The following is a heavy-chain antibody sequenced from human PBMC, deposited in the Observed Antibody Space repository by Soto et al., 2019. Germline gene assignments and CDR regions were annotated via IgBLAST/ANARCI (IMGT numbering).Heavy chain of an antibody. J-gene: IGHJ5*02. CDR1: GFTFSSYS. V-gene: IGHV3-48*04. D-gene: IGHD1-26*01. CDR2: ISSSSSTI. Sequence: GGSLRLSCAASGFTFSSYSMNWVRQAPGKGLEWVSYISSSSSTIYYADSVKGRFTISRDNAKNSLYLQMNSLRAEDTAVYYGARSPPIVGATYWFDPWGQGTLVTVSS. CDR3: ARSPPIVGATYWFDP.